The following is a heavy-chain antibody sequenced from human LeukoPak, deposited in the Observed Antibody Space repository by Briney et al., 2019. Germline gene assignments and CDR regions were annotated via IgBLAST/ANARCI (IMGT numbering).Heavy chain of an antibody. V-gene: IGHV3-33*08. CDR2: IWYDGSNK. CDR1: GFTFSSYW. Sequence: PGGSLRLSCAASGFTFSSYWMSWVRQAPGKGLEWVAVIWYDGSNKYYADSVKGRFTISRDNSKNTLYLQMNSLRAEDTAVYYCARDGPNYGSGSYLDYWGQGTLVTVSS. CDR3: ARDGPNYGSGSYLDY. J-gene: IGHJ4*02. D-gene: IGHD3-10*01.